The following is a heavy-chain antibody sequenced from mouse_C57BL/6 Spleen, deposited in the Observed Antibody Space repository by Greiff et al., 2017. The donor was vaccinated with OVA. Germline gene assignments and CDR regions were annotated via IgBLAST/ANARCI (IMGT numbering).Heavy chain of an antibody. D-gene: IGHD2-4*01. J-gene: IGHJ3*01. CDR1: GYTFTDYY. CDR2: INPNNGGT. CDR3: AIRGLYDYDAWFAY. Sequence: EVQLQQSGPELVKPGASVKISCKASGYTFTDYYMNWVKQSHGKSLEWIGDINPNNGGTNYNQKFKGKATLTVDKSSSTAYMQLSSLTSEDSAVYYCAIRGLYDYDAWFAYWGQGTLVTVSA. V-gene: IGHV1-26*01.